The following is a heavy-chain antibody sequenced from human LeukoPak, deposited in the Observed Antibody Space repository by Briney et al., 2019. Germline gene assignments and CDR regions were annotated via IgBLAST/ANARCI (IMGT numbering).Heavy chain of an antibody. Sequence: GGSLRLSCAASGFTFDDYAMHWVRRAPGKGLEWVSRNSRNSGSIGYADSVKGRFTISRDNAKNSLYLQMNSLRAEDTALYYCAKGESGSYYRPGFDWFDRWGQGTLVTVSS. CDR3: AKGESGSYYRPGFDWFDR. V-gene: IGHV3-9*01. CDR1: GFTFDDYA. J-gene: IGHJ5*02. D-gene: IGHD1-26*01. CDR2: NSRNSGSI.